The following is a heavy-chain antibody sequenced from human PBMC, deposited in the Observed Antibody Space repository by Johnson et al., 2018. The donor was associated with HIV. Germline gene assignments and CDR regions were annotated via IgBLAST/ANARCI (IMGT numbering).Heavy chain of an antibody. V-gene: IGHV3-13*01. CDR2: IGITGDT. CDR1: GFTSSYYD. Sequence: EVQLVESGGGLVQPGGSLRLSCAASGFTSSYYDMHWVRQGPGKGLQWVSGIGITGDTYYAGSVKGRFTISRDHAKTSLYLQMNSLTAGDMAVDYCARGSVFDIWGRGTMVTVSS. D-gene: IGHD3-3*01. J-gene: IGHJ3*02. CDR3: ARGSVFDI.